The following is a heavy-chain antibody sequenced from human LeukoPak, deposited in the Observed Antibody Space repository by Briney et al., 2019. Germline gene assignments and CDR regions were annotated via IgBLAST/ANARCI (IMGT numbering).Heavy chain of an antibody. V-gene: IGHV4-61*02. CDR2: IYTSGST. CDR1: GGSISSGSYY. CDR3: ARWAPWFGELGNWFDP. D-gene: IGHD3-10*01. J-gene: IGHJ5*02. Sequence: SETLSLTCTVSGGSISSGSYYWSWIRQPAGKGLEWIGRIYTSGSTNYNPSLKSRVTISVDTSKNQFSLKLSPVTAADTAVYYCARWAPWFGELGNWFDPWGQGTLVTVSS.